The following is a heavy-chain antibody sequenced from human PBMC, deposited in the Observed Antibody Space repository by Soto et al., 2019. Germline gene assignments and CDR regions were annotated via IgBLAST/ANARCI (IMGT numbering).Heavy chain of an antibody. J-gene: IGHJ4*02. CDR2: ISSSSSTI. D-gene: IGHD3-22*01. CDR1: GFTFRSYA. Sequence: LRLSCAASGFTFRSYAMSWARQAPGKGLEWVSYISSSSSTIYYADSVKGRFTISRDNAKNSLYLQMNSLRDEDTAVYYCAIRASYYDSSGYFDYWGQGTLVTVS. CDR3: AIRASYYDSSGYFDY. V-gene: IGHV3-48*02.